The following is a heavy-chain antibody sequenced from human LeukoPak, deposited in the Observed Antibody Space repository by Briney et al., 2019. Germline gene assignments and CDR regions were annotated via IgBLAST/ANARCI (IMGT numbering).Heavy chain of an antibody. CDR1: GFTFSTYA. V-gene: IGHV3-64*01. Sequence: GGSLRLSCVASGFTFSTYAIHWVRQAPGKGLEYVSSISTDGSITSYAKSVKGRFSISRDNSKNTLYLQMGSLGAEDMAVYYCVRGVSTTGWYNDAFDIWGQGTMVTVSS. CDR3: VRGVSTTGWYNDAFDI. D-gene: IGHD6-19*01. J-gene: IGHJ3*02. CDR2: ISTDGSIT.